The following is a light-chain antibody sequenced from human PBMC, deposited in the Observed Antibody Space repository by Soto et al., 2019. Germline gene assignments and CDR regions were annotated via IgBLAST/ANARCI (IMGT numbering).Light chain of an antibody. Sequence: EIVLTQSPGTLSLSPGERATLSCRASQSVSSSYLAWYQQKPGQAPRLLIYGASSRATGIPDRFSGSGSATDFTLTLSRLEPEDFAVYYCQQYDSSPLTFGGGTKVEIK. CDR3: QQYDSSPLT. V-gene: IGKV3-20*01. J-gene: IGKJ4*01. CDR1: QSVSSSY. CDR2: GAS.